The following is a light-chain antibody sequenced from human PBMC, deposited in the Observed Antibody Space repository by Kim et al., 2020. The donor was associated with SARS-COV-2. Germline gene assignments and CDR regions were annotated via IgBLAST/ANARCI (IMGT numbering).Light chain of an antibody. CDR3: QQYSHWPLT. J-gene: IGKJ4*01. CDR2: GVY. CDR1: QRLSRN. Sequence: APWERASLPSRDSQRLSRNHLAWYQHTPGTAPGLLIHGVYTRATGTPARFSGSGSGTEFTLTISSLQSEDFAVYYCQQYSHWPLTFGGGTKVDIK. V-gene: IGKV3D-15*01.